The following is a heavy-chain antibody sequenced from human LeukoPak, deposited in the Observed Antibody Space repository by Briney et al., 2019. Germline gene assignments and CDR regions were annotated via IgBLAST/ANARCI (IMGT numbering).Heavy chain of an antibody. CDR3: ARQGNNWYSFNY. CDR1: GXTFTNNW. Sequence: GESLKISFKGSGXTFTNNWIGWVRQMPGKGVEWMGTIYPGDSDTRYSPSFQGQVTISADKSISTAYLQWSSLKASDTAMYYCARQGNNWYSFNYWGQGTLVTVSS. V-gene: IGHV5-51*01. J-gene: IGHJ4*02. D-gene: IGHD1-1*01. CDR2: IYPGDSDT.